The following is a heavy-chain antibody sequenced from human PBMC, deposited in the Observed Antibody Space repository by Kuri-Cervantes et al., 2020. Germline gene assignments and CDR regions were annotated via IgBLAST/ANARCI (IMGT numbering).Heavy chain of an antibody. CDR1: GFTFDDYG. D-gene: IGHD2-2*01. CDR3: ARPAYCSSTSCYGRLDV. V-gene: IGHV3-20*04. Sequence: GGSLRLSCAASGFTFDDYGMSWIRQAPGKGLEWVSGINWNSGSIGYADSVKGRFTVSRDNAKNSLYLQMNSLRAEDTALYYCARPAYCSSTSCYGRLDVWGKGTTVTVSS. CDR2: INWNSGSI. J-gene: IGHJ6*04.